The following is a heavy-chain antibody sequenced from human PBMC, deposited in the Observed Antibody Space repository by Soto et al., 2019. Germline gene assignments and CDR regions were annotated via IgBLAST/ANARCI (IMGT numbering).Heavy chain of an antibody. J-gene: IGHJ5*02. V-gene: IGHV3-15*01. CDR3: TTLREYLAGFDP. D-gene: IGHD2-2*01. CDR1: GFTLNNAW. Sequence: GGSLRLSCAVSGFTLNNAWMSWVRQAPGKGLEWVGRIRSKTDGGTTDYAAPVKGRFTISRDDSKNTLYLQMNSLKTEDTAVYFCTTLREYLAGFDPWGQGTLVTVSS. CDR2: IRSKTDGGTT.